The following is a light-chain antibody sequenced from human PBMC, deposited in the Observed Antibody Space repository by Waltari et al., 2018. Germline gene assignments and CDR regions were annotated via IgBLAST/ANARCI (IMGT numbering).Light chain of an antibody. CDR2: GAS. CDR3: QQGYTAPLT. CDR1: QNIRSY. J-gene: IGKJ4*01. Sequence: DIQLTQSPSSLSASEGDRVTITCRASQNIRSYLNWYQQSPGKAPNLLIYGASSLQSGIPSRSSGSGYGTDFTLTISSLQPEDFTTYYCQQGYTAPLTFGGGTKLEIK. V-gene: IGKV1-39*01.